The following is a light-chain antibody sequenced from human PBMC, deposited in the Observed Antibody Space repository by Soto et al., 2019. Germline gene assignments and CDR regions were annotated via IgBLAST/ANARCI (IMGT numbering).Light chain of an antibody. J-gene: IGKJ1*01. CDR2: GAS. Sequence: EIVLTQSPATLSLSPGARATLSCRASQSVSSNLAWYQQKPGQAPRLLIYGASTRATGIPARFSGSGSGTDFTLTISRLEPEDFAVYFCQQYGSSPWTFGQGTKVDIK. V-gene: IGKV3-20*01. CDR1: QSVSSN. CDR3: QQYGSSPWT.